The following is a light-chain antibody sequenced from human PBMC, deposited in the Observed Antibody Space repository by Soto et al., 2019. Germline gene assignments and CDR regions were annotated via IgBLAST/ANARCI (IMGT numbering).Light chain of an antibody. V-gene: IGLV2-11*01. J-gene: IGLJ2*01. CDR2: NVN. CDR3: CSYTTSFTLV. Sequence: QSALTQPRSVSGSPGQSVTISCTGTSSDVGAYNYVSWYQQHPGKAPKPMIYNVNKRPSGVPDRFSGSKSGNTASLTVSGLQAEDEADYYCCSYTTSFTLVFGGGTKLTVL. CDR1: SSDVGAYNY.